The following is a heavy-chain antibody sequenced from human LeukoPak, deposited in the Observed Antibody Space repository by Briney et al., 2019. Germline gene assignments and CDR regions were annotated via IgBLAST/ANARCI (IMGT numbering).Heavy chain of an antibody. CDR3: ARSEFEAFDM. CDR1: GFIFSYYS. D-gene: IGHD3-10*01. J-gene: IGHJ3*02. Sequence: GGSLRLSCAASGFIFSYYSVNWVRQAPGKGLEWVSSINSNSNYMSYADSVKVRFTISRDNAKNSLYLQMTSLRAEDTAAYYCARSEFEAFDMWGQGKMVTVSS. CDR2: INSNSNYM. V-gene: IGHV3-21*01.